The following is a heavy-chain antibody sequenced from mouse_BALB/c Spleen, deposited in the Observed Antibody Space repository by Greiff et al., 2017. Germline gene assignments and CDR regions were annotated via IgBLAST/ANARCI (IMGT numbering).Heavy chain of an antibody. CDR3: ARSGTTATNYAMDY. CDR2: INPSNGRT. Sequence: QIQLQQPGAELVKPGASVKLSCKASGYTFTSYWMHWVKQRPGQGLEWIGEINPSNGRTNYNEKFKSKATLTVDKSSSTAYMELRSLTSEDTAVYYCARSGTTATNYAMDYWGQGTSVTVSS. V-gene: IGHV1S81*02. CDR1: GYTFTSYW. D-gene: IGHD1-2*01. J-gene: IGHJ4*01.